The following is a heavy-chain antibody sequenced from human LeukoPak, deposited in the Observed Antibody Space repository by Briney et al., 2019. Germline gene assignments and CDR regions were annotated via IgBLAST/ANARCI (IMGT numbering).Heavy chain of an antibody. J-gene: IGHJ4*02. CDR1: GFTFSSYG. D-gene: IGHD5-24*01. CDR3: AKGRGWLQFFDY. V-gene: IGHV3-23*01. CDR2: ISGSGGST. Sequence: GGSLRLSCAASGFTFSSYGMSWVRQAPGKGLEWVSTISGSGGSTYNADSVKGRFTIARDNSKNTLYLQMNSLRAEDTAVYFCAKGRGWLQFFDYWGQGTLVTVSS.